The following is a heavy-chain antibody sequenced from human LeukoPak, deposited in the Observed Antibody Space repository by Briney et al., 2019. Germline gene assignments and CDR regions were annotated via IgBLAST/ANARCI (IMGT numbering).Heavy chain of an antibody. V-gene: IGHV3-23*01. CDR3: AKKSPYGGADY. CDR2: ISGNGAST. CDR1: GFTLSSSA. Sequence: PGESLRLSCAASGFTLSSSAMSWVRQAPGKGLEWVSAISGNGASTYYADSVKGRFTISRDNSKNTLYLQINSLRAEDTAVYYCAKKSPYGGADYWGQGTLITVSS. D-gene: IGHD4/OR15-4a*01. J-gene: IGHJ4*02.